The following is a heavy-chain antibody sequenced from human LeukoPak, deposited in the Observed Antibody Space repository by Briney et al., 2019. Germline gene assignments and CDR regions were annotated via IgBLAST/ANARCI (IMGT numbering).Heavy chain of an antibody. CDR1: EFTFSSYA. Sequence: GGSLRLSCAASEFTFSSYAMSWVRQAPGKGLEWVSVISGGGSSTYYADSVKGRFTISRDNSKNTLYLQMNSLRAEDTALYYCTKDSQADAFDIWGQGTMVTVSS. CDR2: ISGGGSST. CDR3: TKDSQADAFDI. V-gene: IGHV3-23*01. J-gene: IGHJ3*02.